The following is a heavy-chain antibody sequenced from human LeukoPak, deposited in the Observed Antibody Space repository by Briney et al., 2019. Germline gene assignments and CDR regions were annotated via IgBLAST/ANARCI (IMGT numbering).Heavy chain of an antibody. CDR3: ARDVDGDRFDY. CDR1: GASISSTSYL. J-gene: IGHJ4*02. CDR2: IYYSGST. Sequence: SETLSLTCSVSGASISSTSYLWGWIRQPPGKGLEWIGYIYYSGSTYYNPSLKSRVTISVDTSKNQFSLKLSSVTAADTAVYYCARDVDGDRFDYWGQGTLVTVSS. V-gene: IGHV4-30-4*08. D-gene: IGHD4-17*01.